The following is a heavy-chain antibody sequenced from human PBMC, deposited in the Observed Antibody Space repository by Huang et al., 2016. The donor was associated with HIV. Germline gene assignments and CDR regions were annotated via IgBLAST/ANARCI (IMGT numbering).Heavy chain of an antibody. V-gene: IGHV1-8*03. D-gene: IGHD3-22*01. J-gene: IGHJ5*02. CDR1: GYTFINYD. CDR2: MNPNSGNT. Sequence: QVQLVQSGAEVKKPGASVKVSCKASGYTFINYDINLVRQATGQGIEWMGWMNPNSGNTGYAQKFQGRVTITRNTSISTAYMELSSLRSEDTAVYYCARGGAYYYDSSGYRYNWFDPWGQGTLVTVSS. CDR3: ARGGAYYYDSSGYRYNWFDP.